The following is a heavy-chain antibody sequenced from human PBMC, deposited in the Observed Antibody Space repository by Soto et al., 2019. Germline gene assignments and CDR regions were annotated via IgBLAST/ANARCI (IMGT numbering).Heavy chain of an antibody. D-gene: IGHD1-26*01. V-gene: IGHV4-31*03. Sequence: PSETLSLTCTVSGGSISSGGYYWSWIRQHPGKGLEWIGYIYYSGSTYYNPSLKNRVTISVDTSKNQFSLKLSSVTAADKDVYYCARVISYGYFDYWGQGTLVTVSS. CDR2: IYYSGST. CDR3: ARVISYGYFDY. CDR1: GGSISSGGYY. J-gene: IGHJ4*02.